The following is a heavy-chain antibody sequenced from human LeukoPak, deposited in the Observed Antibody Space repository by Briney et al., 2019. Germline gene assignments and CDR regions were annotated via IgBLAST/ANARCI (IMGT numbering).Heavy chain of an antibody. Sequence: GGSLRLSCEASGFTFSSYAMSWVRQAPGKGLEWVSAISGSGGSTYYADSVKGRFTISRDNSKNTLYLQMNSLRAEDTAVYYCAKDSSRAPNYYGMDVWGQGTTVTVSS. CDR2: ISGSGGST. CDR1: GFTFSSYA. J-gene: IGHJ6*02. V-gene: IGHV3-23*01. D-gene: IGHD2-2*01. CDR3: AKDSSRAPNYYGMDV.